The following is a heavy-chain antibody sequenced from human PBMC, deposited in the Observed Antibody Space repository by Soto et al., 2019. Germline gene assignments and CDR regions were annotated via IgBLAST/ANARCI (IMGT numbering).Heavy chain of an antibody. CDR1: GGSFSGYY. V-gene: IGHV4-34*01. D-gene: IGHD3-3*01. CDR3: ARGPYYDFWSGYPSNHYYYYGMDV. CDR2: INHSGST. Sequence: QVQLQQWGAGLLKPSETLSLTCAVYGGSFSGYYWSWIRQPPGKGLEWIGEINHSGSTNYNPSLTSRVTISVDTSKNQFSLKLSSVTAADTAVYYCARGPYYDFWSGYPSNHYYYYGMDVWGQGTTVTVSS. J-gene: IGHJ6*02.